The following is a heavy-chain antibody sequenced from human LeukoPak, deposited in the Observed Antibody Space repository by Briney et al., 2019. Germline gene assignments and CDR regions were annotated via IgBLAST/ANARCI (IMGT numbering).Heavy chain of an antibody. CDR3: ARGRGYSYGTHMDV. CDR2: ISGSGGST. J-gene: IGHJ6*03. V-gene: IGHV3-23*01. CDR1: GFTFSSYG. Sequence: GGSLRLSCAASGFTFSSYGMSWVRQAPGKGLEWVSAISGSGGSTYYADSVKGRFTISRDNSKNTLYLQMNSLRAEDTAVYYCARGRGYSYGTHMDVWGKGTTVTISS. D-gene: IGHD5-18*01.